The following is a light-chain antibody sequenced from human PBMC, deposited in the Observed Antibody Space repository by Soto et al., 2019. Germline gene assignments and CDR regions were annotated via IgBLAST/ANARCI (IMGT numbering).Light chain of an antibody. CDR1: QSVTNY. CDR3: QQRSNWPSGT. V-gene: IGKV3-11*01. J-gene: IGKJ1*01. CDR2: DAS. Sequence: EIVLTQSPATLSLSPGERATLSCRASQSVTNYLAWYQQNPGQAPRLLIYDASNRATGIPARFSGSGSGTDFTLTISSLEPEDFAVYDCQQRSNWPSGTFGQGTQVEIK.